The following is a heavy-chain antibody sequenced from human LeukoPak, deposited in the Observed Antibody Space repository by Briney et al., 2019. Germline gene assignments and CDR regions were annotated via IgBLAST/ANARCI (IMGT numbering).Heavy chain of an antibody. J-gene: IGHJ6*02. CDR2: IIPIFGTA. V-gene: IGHV1-69*01. CDR1: GGTFSSYA. D-gene: IGHD4-17*01. Sequence: SVKVSCTASGGTFSSYAISWVRQAPGQGLEWMGGIIPIFGTANYAQKFQGRVTITADESTSTAYMELSSLRSEDTAVYYCARGRGLYPHDYGDYKRTLSVYGMDVWGQGTTVTVSS. CDR3: ARGRGLYPHDYGDYKRTLSVYGMDV.